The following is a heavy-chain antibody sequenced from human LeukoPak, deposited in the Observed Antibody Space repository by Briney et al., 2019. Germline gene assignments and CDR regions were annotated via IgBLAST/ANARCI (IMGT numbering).Heavy chain of an antibody. V-gene: IGHV4-4*07. CDR1: GGSINNYY. J-gene: IGHJ3*02. CDR2: IYTRGST. Sequence: SETLSLTCTVSGGSINNYYWSWLREPAGKGLEWIGRIYTRGSTNYNPSLKSRVTMSVDTSKNQFSPKLSSVTAADTAVYYCARGRYCSADICSGGDAFDIWGQGTMVSVSS. CDR3: ARGRYCSADICSGGDAFDI. D-gene: IGHD2-15*01.